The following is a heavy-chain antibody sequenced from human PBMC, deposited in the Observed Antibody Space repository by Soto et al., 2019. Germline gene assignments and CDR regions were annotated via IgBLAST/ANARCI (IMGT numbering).Heavy chain of an antibody. J-gene: IGHJ2*01. CDR2: IYYSGST. CDR3: ARGGTKMTTVTTDWYFDL. V-gene: IGHV4-31*03. Sequence: PSETLSLTCTVSCGSISSGGYYWSWIRQHPGKGLEWIGYIYYSGSTYYNPSLKSRVTISVDTSKNQFSLKLSSVTAADTAVYYCARGGTKMTTVTTDWYFDLWGRGTLVTVSS. D-gene: IGHD4-17*01. CDR1: CGSISSGGYY.